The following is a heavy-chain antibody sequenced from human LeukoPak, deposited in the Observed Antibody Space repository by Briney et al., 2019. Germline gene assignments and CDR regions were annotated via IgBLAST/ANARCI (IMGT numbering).Heavy chain of an antibody. J-gene: IGHJ4*02. V-gene: IGHV1-69*04. CDR3: AREQGRDGYNRYFDY. Sequence: ASVKVSCKASGGTFSSYTISWVRQAPGQGLEWVGRTIPILGIANYAQKFQGRVTITADKSTSTAYMELSSLRSEDTAVYYCAREQGRDGYNRYFDYWGQGTLVTVSS. CDR2: TIPILGIA. D-gene: IGHD5-24*01. CDR1: GGTFSSYT.